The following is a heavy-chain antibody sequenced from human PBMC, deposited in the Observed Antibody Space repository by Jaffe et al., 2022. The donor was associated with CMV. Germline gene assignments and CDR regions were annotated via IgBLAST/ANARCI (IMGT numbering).Heavy chain of an antibody. D-gene: IGHD6-6*01. CDR3: ARALYHSSSGTGDFDY. J-gene: IGHJ4*02. CDR1: GFTVSSNY. Sequence: EVQLVETGGGLIQPGGSLRLSCAASGFTVSSNYMSWVRQAPGKGLEWVSVIYSGGSTYYADSVKGRFTISRDNSKNTLYLQMNSLRAEDTAVYYCARALYHSSSGTGDFDYWGQGTLVTVSS. V-gene: IGHV3-53*02. CDR2: IYSGGST.